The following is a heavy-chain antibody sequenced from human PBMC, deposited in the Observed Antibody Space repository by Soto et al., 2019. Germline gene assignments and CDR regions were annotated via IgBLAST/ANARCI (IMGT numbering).Heavy chain of an antibody. V-gene: IGHV5-10-1*01. CDR1: GYSFTRYW. CDR2: IDPSDSYT. D-gene: IGHD6-19*01. Sequence: GESLKISCTGSGYSFTRYWISWVRQMPGKGLEWMGRIDPSDSYTNYSPSFQGHVTISADKSISTAYLQWSSLKASDTAMYYCARHAGGRYNWFDPWGQGTLVTVSS. CDR3: ARHAGGRYNWFDP. J-gene: IGHJ5*02.